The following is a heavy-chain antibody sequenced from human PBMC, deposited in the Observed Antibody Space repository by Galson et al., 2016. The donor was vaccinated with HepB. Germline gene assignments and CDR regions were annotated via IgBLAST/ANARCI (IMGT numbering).Heavy chain of an antibody. CDR3: AKDKRGHSSAWYWYFDY. J-gene: IGHJ4*02. Sequence: LRLSCAASGFTFSGYAMAWVRQAPGKGLEWVSGMSDSDDIYYAPTVKGRFTISRDNSKNTVYLQLTSLRAEDTAVYYCAKDKRGHSSAWYWYFDYWGPGTLVSVAS. D-gene: IGHD6-13*01. V-gene: IGHV3-23*01. CDR1: GFTFSGYA. CDR2: MSDSDDI.